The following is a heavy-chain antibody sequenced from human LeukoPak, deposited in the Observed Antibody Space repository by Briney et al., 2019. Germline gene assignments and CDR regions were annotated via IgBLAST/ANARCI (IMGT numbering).Heavy chain of an antibody. CDR2: INPNTGNP. D-gene: IGHD2-15*01. CDR1: GYSFSNYS. J-gene: IGHJ4*02. V-gene: IGHV7-4-1*02. Sequence: ASVKVSCKASGYSFSNYSMNWLRQAPGQRLEWMGWINPNTGNPTYAQGFTGRVDLPLDTSVSTAYLQITGLEAADTAVYSCARPYCRGTDFQTYFEQWGQGTLVTVSS. CDR3: ARPYCRGTDFQTYFEQ.